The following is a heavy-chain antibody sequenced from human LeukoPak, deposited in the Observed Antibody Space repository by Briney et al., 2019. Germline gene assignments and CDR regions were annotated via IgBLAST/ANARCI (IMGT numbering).Heavy chain of an antibody. CDR2: ISYDGSNK. CDR3: AKDLRAYYYGSGSFDY. D-gene: IGHD3-10*01. V-gene: IGHV3-30*18. Sequence: GRSLRLSCAASGFTFISYGMHWVRQAPGKGLEWVAVISYDGSNKYYADSVKGRFTISRDNSKNTLYLQMNSLRAEDTAVYYCAKDLRAYYYGSGSFDYWGQGTLVTVSS. CDR1: GFTFISYG. J-gene: IGHJ4*02.